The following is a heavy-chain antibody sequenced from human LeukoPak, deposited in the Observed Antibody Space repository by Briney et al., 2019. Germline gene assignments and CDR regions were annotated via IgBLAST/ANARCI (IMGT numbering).Heavy chain of an antibody. D-gene: IGHD3-9*01. CDR1: GFTFSSYW. V-gene: IGHV3-74*01. J-gene: IGHJ4*02. CDR3: ARDRGRYYDILPGPDY. CDR2: INSDGSST. Sequence: PGGSLRLSWAASGFTFSSYWMHWVRQAPGKGLVWVSRINSDGSSTSYADSAKGRFTISRDNAKNTLYLQMNSLRAEDTAVYYCARDRGRYYDILPGPDYWGQGTLVPVSS.